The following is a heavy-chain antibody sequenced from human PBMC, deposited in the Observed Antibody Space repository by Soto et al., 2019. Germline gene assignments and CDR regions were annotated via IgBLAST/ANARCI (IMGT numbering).Heavy chain of an antibody. Sequence: QVQLVESGGGVVQPGRSLRLSCAASGFTFSSFAMHWVRQAPGKGLEWVAVISNDGSHKFYADTVKGRFTVSRDTSKKTLNLQMNSLRAEDTAIYHCARSQLIHGFYYFYGMDFWGQGTTVTVSS. J-gene: IGHJ6*02. D-gene: IGHD6-13*01. CDR3: ARSQLIHGFYYFYGMDF. CDR1: GFTFSSFA. CDR2: ISNDGSHK. V-gene: IGHV3-30-3*01.